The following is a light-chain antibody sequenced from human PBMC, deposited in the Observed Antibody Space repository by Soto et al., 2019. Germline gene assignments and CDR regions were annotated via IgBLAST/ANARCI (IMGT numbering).Light chain of an antibody. V-gene: IGKV3D-15*02. CDR3: QQYSNSPIT. Sequence: EIVLTQSPATLSVSPGDRATLSCRASESVSSNVAWYQQKPGQTPRLLIYDASNRATGIPARFSGSGSGTDFTLTISRLEPEDFAVYYCQQYSNSPITFGQGTRLEIK. CDR2: DAS. J-gene: IGKJ5*01. CDR1: ESVSSN.